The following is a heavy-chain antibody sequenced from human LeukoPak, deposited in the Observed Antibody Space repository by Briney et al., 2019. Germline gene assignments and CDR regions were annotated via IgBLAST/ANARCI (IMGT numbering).Heavy chain of an antibody. CDR1: GFTFNNYA. D-gene: IGHD1-26*01. V-gene: IGHV3-11*01. CDR3: ARVPYSGSYFYFDY. Sequence: GGSLRLSCAASGFTFNNYAMSWIRQAPGKGPEWVSYISSSGSTIYYADSVKGRFTISRDNAKNSLYLQMNSLRAEDTAVYYCARVPYSGSYFYFDYWGQGTLVTVSS. CDR2: ISSSGSTI. J-gene: IGHJ4*02.